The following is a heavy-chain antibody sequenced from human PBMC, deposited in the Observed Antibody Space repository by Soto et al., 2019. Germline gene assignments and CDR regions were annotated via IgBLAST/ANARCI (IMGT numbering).Heavy chain of an antibody. CDR2: ISYDGSNK. V-gene: IGHV3-30*18. CDR1: GFTFSSYG. Sequence: PGVSLRLSCAASGFTFSSYGMHWVRQAPGKGLEWVAVISYDGSNKYYADSVKGRFTISRDNSKNTLYLQMNSLRAEDTAVYYCAKGSNYGDYAGYWGQGTLVTVSS. J-gene: IGHJ4*02. CDR3: AKGSNYGDYAGY. D-gene: IGHD4-17*01.